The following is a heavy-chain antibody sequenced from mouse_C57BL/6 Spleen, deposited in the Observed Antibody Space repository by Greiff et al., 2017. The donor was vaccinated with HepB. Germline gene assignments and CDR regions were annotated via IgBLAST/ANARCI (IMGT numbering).Heavy chain of an antibody. J-gene: IGHJ2*01. V-gene: IGHV1-18*01. Sequence: DVQLQESGPELVKPGASVKIPCKASGYTFTDYNMDWVKQSHGKSLEWIGDINPNNGGTIYNQKFKGKATLTVDKSSSTAYMELRSLTSEDTAVYYCARHYDYDGGFDYWGQGTTLTVSS. CDR2: INPNNGGT. CDR3: ARHYDYDGGFDY. CDR1: GYTFTDYN. D-gene: IGHD2-4*01.